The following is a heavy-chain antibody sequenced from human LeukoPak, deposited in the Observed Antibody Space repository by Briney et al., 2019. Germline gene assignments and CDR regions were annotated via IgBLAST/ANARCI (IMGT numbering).Heavy chain of an antibody. D-gene: IGHD3-10*01. CDR2: IYTSGST. J-gene: IGHJ6*03. CDR3: ARDHYYGSGSYYPSYYMDV. V-gene: IGHV4-4*07. Sequence: PSETLSLTCTVSGGSISSYYWSWIRQPAGKGLEWIGRIYTSGSTNYNPSLKSRVTISVDKSKNQFSLKLSSVTAADTAVYYCARDHYYGSGSYYPSYYMDVWGKGTTVTVSS. CDR1: GGSISSYY.